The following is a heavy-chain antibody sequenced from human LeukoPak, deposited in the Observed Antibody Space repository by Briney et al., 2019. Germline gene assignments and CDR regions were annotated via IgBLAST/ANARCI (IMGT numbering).Heavy chain of an antibody. CDR1: EFTFSSYG. D-gene: IGHD3-10*01. V-gene: IGHV3-33*01. CDR3: ARHLAGSYKGGFDY. CDR2: TWFDGSNK. J-gene: IGHJ4*02. Sequence: PGRSLRLSCAASEFTFSSYGMRWVRQAAGKGLEWVAVTWFDGSNKYYADSVKGRFTISRDNSRNTLYLQMNSLRAEDTAVYYCARHLAGSYKGGFDYWGQGTLVTVSS.